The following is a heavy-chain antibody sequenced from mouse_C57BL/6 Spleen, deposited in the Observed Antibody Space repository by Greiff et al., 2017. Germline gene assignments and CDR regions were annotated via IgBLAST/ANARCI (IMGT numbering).Heavy chain of an antibody. Sequence: DVKLVESGGDLVKPGGSLKLSCAASGFTFSSYGMSWVRQTPDKRLEWVATISSGGSYTYYPDSVKGSITIARDNAKNTLYLQMSSLKSEDTAMYYCARSPPYGNYGYWYFEVWGTGTTVTVSS. V-gene: IGHV5-6*02. J-gene: IGHJ1*03. CDR1: GFTFSSYG. CDR2: ISSGGSYT. CDR3: ARSPPYGNYGYWYFEV. D-gene: IGHD2-10*02.